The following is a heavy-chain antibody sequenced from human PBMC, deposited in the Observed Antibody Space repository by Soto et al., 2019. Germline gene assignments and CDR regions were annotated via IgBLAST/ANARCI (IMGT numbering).Heavy chain of an antibody. CDR2: IKQDGSEK. J-gene: IGHJ5*02. CDR3: ARSIAARLNWFDP. V-gene: IGHV3-7*01. Sequence: GGSLRLSCAASGFTFSSYWMSWVRQAPGKGLEWVANIKQDGSEKYYVDSVKGRFTISRDNAKNPLYLQMNSLRAEDTAVYYCARSIAARLNWFDPWGQGTLVTVSS. D-gene: IGHD6-6*01. CDR1: GFTFSSYW.